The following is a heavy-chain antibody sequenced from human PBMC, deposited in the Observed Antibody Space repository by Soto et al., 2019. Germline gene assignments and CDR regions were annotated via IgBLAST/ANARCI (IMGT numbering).Heavy chain of an antibody. V-gene: IGHV1-8*01. CDR1: GYTFTSYD. CDR2: MNPNSGNT. D-gene: IGHD3-10*01. CDR3: ARGVREGREPRRYYGSGSYYYYY. Sequence: QVQLVQSGAEVKKPGASVKVSCKASGYTFTSYDINWVRQATGQGLEWMGWMNPNSGNTGYAQKFQGRVTMTRNTSISTAYMELSSLRSADTAVYYCARGVREGREPRRYYGSGSYYYYYWGQGTLVTVSS. J-gene: IGHJ4*02.